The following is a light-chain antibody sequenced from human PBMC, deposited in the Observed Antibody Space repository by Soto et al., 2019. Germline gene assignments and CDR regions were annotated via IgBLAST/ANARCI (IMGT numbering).Light chain of an antibody. V-gene: IGLV2-23*02. CDR3: CSYAGSSTHPYV. Sequence: QSALTQPASVSGSPGQSITISCTGTSSDVGSYNLVSWYQQHPGKAPKLMIYEVSKRPSGVSNRFSGSKSGNTASLTISGLQAEDEADYYCCSYAGSSTHPYVFGTGTKLTVL. CDR2: EVS. J-gene: IGLJ1*01. CDR1: SSDVGSYNL.